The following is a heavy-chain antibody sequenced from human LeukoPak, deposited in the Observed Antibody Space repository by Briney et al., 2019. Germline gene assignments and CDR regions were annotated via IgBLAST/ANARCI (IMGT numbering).Heavy chain of an antibody. V-gene: IGHV1-18*01. CDR2: ISAYNGNT. CDR1: GYTFTSYG. J-gene: IGHJ5*02. D-gene: IGHD6-13*01. Sequence: ASVKVSCKASGYTFTSYGISWVRQAPGQGLEWMGWISAYNGNTNYAQKLQGRVTMTTDTSTSTAYMELRSLRSDDTAVYYCARDARRIAATRPKDWFDPWGQGTLVTVSS. CDR3: ARDARRIAATRPKDWFDP.